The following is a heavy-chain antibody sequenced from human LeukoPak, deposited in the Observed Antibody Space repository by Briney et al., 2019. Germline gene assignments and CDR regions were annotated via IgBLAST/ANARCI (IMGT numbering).Heavy chain of an antibody. D-gene: IGHD6-13*01. CDR1: GGSISSYY. V-gene: IGHV4-4*09. CDR2: IYTSGST. J-gene: IGHJ4*02. CDR3: ARLWGYSSSWYEEGY. Sequence: SETLSLTCTVSGGSISSYYWSWIRQPPGKGLEWIGYIYTSGSTNYNPSLKSRVTISVDTSKNQFSLKLSSVTAADTAVYYCARLWGYSSSWYEEGYWGQGTLVTVSS.